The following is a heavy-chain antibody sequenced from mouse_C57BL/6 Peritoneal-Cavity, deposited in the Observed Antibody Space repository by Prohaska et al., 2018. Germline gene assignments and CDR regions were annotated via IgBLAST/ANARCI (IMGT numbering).Heavy chain of an antibody. V-gene: IGHV1-72*01. CDR3: ARRGGSLGWFAY. CDR2: IDRNRGGS. D-gene: IGHD1-1*01. Sequence: QVQLQHPVSELVKPGASVKLSCKASGYTFTSYWMHWVKQRCGIGVEWIGRIDRNRGGSKYNEKVKRKATRTVDKPSSTAYMQSRSMTSEESEVSYCARRGGSLGWFAYWGQGTLVTVSA. J-gene: IGHJ3*01. CDR1: GYTFTSYW.